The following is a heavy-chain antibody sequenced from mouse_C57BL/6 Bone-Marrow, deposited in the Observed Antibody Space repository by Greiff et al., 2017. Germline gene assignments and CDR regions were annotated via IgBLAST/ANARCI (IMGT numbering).Heavy chain of an antibody. J-gene: IGHJ2*01. D-gene: IGHD3-2*02. Sequence: QVQLKQSGAELARPGASVKLSCKASGYTFTSYGISWVKQRTGQGLEWIGEIYPRSGNTYYNEKFKGKATLTADKSSSTAYMELRSLTSEDSAVYFCARRKTAQAIDYWGQGTTLTVSS. CDR2: IYPRSGNT. CDR3: ARRKTAQAIDY. V-gene: IGHV1-81*01. CDR1: GYTFTSYG.